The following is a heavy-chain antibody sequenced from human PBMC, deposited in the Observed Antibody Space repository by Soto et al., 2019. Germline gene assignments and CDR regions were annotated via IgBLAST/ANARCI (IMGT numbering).Heavy chain of an antibody. Sequence: ASVKVSCKASGDTFSTYTITWVRQAPGQGLEWMGGIIPRSGTSNYAQKFQGRVTITADESTSTAYMELSSLRSEDTAVYYCAGPPELTRIYYYYGMDVWGQGTTVTVSS. J-gene: IGHJ6*02. CDR3: AGPPELTRIYYYYGMDV. CDR1: GDTFSTYT. V-gene: IGHV1-69*13. D-gene: IGHD1-7*01. CDR2: IIPRSGTS.